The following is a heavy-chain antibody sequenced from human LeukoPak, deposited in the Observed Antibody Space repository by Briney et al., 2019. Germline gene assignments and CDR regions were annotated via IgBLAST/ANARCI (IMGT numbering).Heavy chain of an antibody. CDR1: GGSISSYY. Sequence: SETLSLTCTVSGGSISSYYWSWIRQPPGKGLEWIGYIYYSGSTYYNPSLKSRVTISVDTSKNQFSLKLSSVTAADTAVYYCAREMDVFDYWGQGTLVTVSS. V-gene: IGHV4-59*12. J-gene: IGHJ4*02. D-gene: IGHD3-16*01. CDR3: AREMDVFDY. CDR2: IYYSGST.